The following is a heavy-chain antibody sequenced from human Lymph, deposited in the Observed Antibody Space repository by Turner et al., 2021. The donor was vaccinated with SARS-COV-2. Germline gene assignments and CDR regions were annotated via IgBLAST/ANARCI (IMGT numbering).Heavy chain of an antibody. CDR3: ARETVNNWVDP. D-gene: IGHD2-21*02. Sequence: VHLQESGPRLVKPLETLSLTCTVSGGSMNSNYWSWIRETPGKRLEWIGYIYYRGSTNYNPSLKIRVTISVDTSKNQFSLKLTSVTAADTAIYDCARETVNNWVDPWGQGILVTVSS. J-gene: IGHJ5*02. CDR1: GGSMNSNY. CDR2: IYYRGST. V-gene: IGHV4-59*01.